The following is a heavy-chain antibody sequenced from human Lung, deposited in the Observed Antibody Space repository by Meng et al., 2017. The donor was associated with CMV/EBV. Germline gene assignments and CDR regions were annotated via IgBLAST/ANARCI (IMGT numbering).Heavy chain of an antibody. D-gene: IGHD3-16*02. CDR2: ISFSSSII. J-gene: IGHJ6*02. CDR1: GFTFRSYN. Sequence: GGSXRLXCEASGFTFRSYNMNWVRQAPGKGLEWVSYISFSSSIIHYADSVKGRFTISRDNARDSLYLQMNSLRAEDTAVYFCAGYTSSSYGMGVWGQGTRVTVSS. CDR3: AGYTSSSYGMGV. V-gene: IGHV3-48*04.